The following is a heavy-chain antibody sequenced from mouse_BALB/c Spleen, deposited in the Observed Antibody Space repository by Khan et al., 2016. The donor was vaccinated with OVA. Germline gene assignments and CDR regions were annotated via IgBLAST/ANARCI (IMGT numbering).Heavy chain of an antibody. V-gene: IGHV1-7*01. CDR2: INPSSGYT. CDR3: ARDRIDY. CDR1: GYTFSNYW. Sequence: QIQLVQSGAELAKPGASVKMSCKASGYTFSNYWIHWVKQRPGQGLEWIGYINPSSGYTYYNQTFNDKATLTTDKSSSTAYMQLSSLTSEVSAVYYCARDRIDYWGQGTTLTVSS. J-gene: IGHJ2*01.